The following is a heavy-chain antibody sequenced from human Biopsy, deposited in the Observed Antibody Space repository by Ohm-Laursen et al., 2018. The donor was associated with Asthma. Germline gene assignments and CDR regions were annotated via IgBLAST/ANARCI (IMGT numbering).Heavy chain of an antibody. CDR1: GFAVSRDY. Sequence: SLRLSCTASGFAVSRDYMFWVRQAPGKGLEWVAVIWYDGGYKDNADSVKGRFTISRDNSKNMLYLQMNSLRAEDTAVYYCARDLGTTRMDVWGQGTTVTVAS. J-gene: IGHJ6*02. CDR3: ARDLGTTRMDV. V-gene: IGHV3-33*07. CDR2: IWYDGGYK. D-gene: IGHD1-1*01.